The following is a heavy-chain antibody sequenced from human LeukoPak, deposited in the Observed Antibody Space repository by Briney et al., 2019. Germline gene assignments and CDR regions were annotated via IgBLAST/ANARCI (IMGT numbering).Heavy chain of an antibody. CDR3: AKLGACSGGSCSELVDY. Sequence: PGGSLRLSCAASGFTFSSYGMHWVRQAPGKGLEWVAVISYDGSNKYYADSVKGRFTISRDNSKNTLYLQMNSLRVEDTAVYYCAKLGACSGGSCSELVDYWGQGTLVTVSS. J-gene: IGHJ4*02. CDR1: GFTFSSYG. V-gene: IGHV3-30*18. D-gene: IGHD2-15*01. CDR2: ISYDGSNK.